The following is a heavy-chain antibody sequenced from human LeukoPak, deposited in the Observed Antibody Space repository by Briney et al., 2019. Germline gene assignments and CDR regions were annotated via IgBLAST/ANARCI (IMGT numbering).Heavy chain of an antibody. D-gene: IGHD3-3*02. V-gene: IGHV3-15*07. Sequence: GGSLRLSCAASGFIVTNAWMNWVRQAPGKGLEWVGRIRSKTDGGKTDYAAPVKGRFTISRDDSKNTLYLQMNSLKTEDTAIYYCTTGIRGDWGQGTLVTVSS. CDR2: IRSKTDGGKT. CDR1: GFIVTNAW. J-gene: IGHJ4*02. CDR3: TTGIRGD.